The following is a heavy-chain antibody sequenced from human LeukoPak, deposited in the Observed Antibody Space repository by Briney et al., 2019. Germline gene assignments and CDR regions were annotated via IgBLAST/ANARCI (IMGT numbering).Heavy chain of an antibody. Sequence: SVKVSCKASGGTFSSYAISWVRQAPGQGLEWMGRIIPILGIANYAQKFQGRVTITADKSTSTAYMELSSLRSEDTAVYYCATSLVVITNGMDVWGQGTTVTVSS. J-gene: IGHJ6*02. CDR2: IIPILGIA. D-gene: IGHD3-22*01. CDR3: ATSLVVITNGMDV. CDR1: GGTFSSYA. V-gene: IGHV1-69*04.